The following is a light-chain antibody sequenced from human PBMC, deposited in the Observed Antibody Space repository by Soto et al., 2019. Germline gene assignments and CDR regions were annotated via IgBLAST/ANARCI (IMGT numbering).Light chain of an antibody. V-gene: IGKV1-9*01. J-gene: IGKJ4*01. CDR2: AAS. CDR1: QGISSY. CDR3: QQYNSYPLT. Sequence: EIRLTQSPSFLSASVGDRVTITCRASQGISSYLAWYQQKPGKAPKLLIYAASTLQSGVPSRFSGSGSGTEFTLTISSLQPEDFATYFCQQYNSYPLTFGGGTKVDIK.